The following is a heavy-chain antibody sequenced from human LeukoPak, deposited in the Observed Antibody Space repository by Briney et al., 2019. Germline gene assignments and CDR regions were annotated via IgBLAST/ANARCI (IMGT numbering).Heavy chain of an antibody. D-gene: IGHD5-24*01. CDR3: ARDPGGGYPFDY. CDR1: GGSISSGDYY. CDR2: IYYSGST. Sequence: SQTLSLTCTVSGGSISSGDYYWSWIRQPPGKGLEWIGYIYYSGSTYYNPSLKSRVTISVDTSKNQFSLKLSSVTAADTAVYYCARDPGGGYPFDYWGQGTLVTVSS. V-gene: IGHV4-30-4*01. J-gene: IGHJ4*02.